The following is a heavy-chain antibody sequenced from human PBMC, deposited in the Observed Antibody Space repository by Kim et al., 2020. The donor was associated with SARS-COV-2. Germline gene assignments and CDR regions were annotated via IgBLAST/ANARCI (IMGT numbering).Heavy chain of an antibody. D-gene: IGHD2-15*01. CDR2: ILPVFGAT. J-gene: IGHJ5*02. V-gene: IGHV1-69*13. Sequence: SVKVSCKASGGTFSRDPISWVRQAPGQGLEWMGGILPVFGATNYIQKFQGRVTITADESTSTVYMDLSNLTSEDTAVYYCAGGGVEDNWFDPWGQGTLVTVSS. CDR3: AGGGVEDNWFDP. CDR1: GGTFSRDP.